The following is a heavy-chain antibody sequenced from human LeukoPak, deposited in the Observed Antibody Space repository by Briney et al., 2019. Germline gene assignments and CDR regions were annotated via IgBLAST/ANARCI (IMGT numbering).Heavy chain of an antibody. CDR3: ARDPEQWLVRNWFDP. V-gene: IGHV1-18*01. D-gene: IGHD6-19*01. J-gene: IGHJ5*02. CDR2: ISAYNGNT. Sequence: ASVKVSCKASGYTFTTCGISWVRQAPGQGLEWMGWISAYNGNTNYAQKFQGRVTMTTDTSTSTAYMELRSLRSDDTAVYYCARDPEQWLVRNWFDPWGQGTLVTVSS. CDR1: GYTFTTCG.